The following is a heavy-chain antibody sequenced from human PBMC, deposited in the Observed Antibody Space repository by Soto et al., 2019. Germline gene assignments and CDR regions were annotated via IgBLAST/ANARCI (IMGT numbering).Heavy chain of an antibody. CDR2: IRSKAYGGTT. Sequence: GWSLRLSCTSSVFTFVDYAMSWFRQAPGKGLEWVGFIRSKAYGGTTEYAASVKGRFTISRDDSKSIAYLQMNSLKTEDTAVYYCTRLGLVAATDYWGQGTLVTVSS. CDR1: VFTFVDYA. CDR3: TRLGLVAATDY. V-gene: IGHV3-49*03. D-gene: IGHD2-15*01. J-gene: IGHJ4*02.